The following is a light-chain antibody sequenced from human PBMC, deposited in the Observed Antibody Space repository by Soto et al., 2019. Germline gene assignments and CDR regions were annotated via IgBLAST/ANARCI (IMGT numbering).Light chain of an antibody. CDR1: SSDVGGYNY. J-gene: IGLJ2*01. CDR3: STYITSSTL. CDR2: EGS. V-gene: IGLV2-14*01. Sequence: QSVLTQPASVSGSPGQSITISCTGTSSDVGGYNYVSWYQQHPGKAPKLIIFEGSDRPSGISHRFSGSRSGNTDSLTISGLQAEDEAEYYCSTYITSSTLFGGGTKLTVL.